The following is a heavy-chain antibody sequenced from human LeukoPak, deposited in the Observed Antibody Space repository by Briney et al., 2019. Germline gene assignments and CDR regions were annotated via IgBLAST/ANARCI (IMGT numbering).Heavy chain of an antibody. CDR1: DGSINTPNYY. CDR3: ARDPPIPYQLLVSYYMDV. J-gene: IGHJ6*03. D-gene: IGHD2-2*01. V-gene: IGHV4-39*02. Sequence: SETLSLTCTVSDGSINTPNYYWGWIRQPPGKGLEWIGNIFYRGSTYYGPSLKSRVTISVDTSKNQFSLKLSSVTAADTAVYYCARDPPIPYQLLVSYYMDVWGKGTTVTVSS. CDR2: IFYRGST.